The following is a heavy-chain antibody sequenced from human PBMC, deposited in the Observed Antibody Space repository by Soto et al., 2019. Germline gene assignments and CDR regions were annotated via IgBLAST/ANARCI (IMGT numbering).Heavy chain of an antibody. Sequence: ASVKVSCKASGYTFTYCSLHWLQQAPGQGLERMRWITLYNGNTNYAKKFQGRVTITRDMSLRTAYIELSSLRSEDSAVYYWATSIVVVTKFDIWGQGTMVTVSS. CDR2: ITLYNGNT. CDR1: GYTFTYCS. CDR3: ATSIVVVTKFDI. D-gene: IGHD3-22*01. V-gene: IGHV1-45*02. J-gene: IGHJ3*02.